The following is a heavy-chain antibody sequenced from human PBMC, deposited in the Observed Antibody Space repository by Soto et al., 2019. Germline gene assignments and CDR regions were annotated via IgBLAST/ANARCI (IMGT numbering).Heavy chain of an antibody. Sequence: SETLSLTCAVYGGSFSGYYWSWVGQPPGKGLEWIGEINHSGSTNYNPSLKSRVTISVDTSKNQFSLNLSSVTAADTAVYYCARVQYNWNYGSLYYYMDVWGKGTTVTVSS. J-gene: IGHJ6*03. V-gene: IGHV4-34*01. CDR2: INHSGST. CDR3: ARVQYNWNYGSLYYYMDV. D-gene: IGHD1-7*01. CDR1: GGSFSGYY.